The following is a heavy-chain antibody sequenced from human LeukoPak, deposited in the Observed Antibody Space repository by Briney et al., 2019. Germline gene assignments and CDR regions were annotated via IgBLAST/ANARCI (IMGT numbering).Heavy chain of an antibody. V-gene: IGHV3-30*18. Sequence: PGGSLRLSCVVSGFTISTHGIHWARQAPGKGLEWVAMISHDGSIEHYGDSVKGRLTISRDNSKNTLYLQMNSLRDEDTGVYYCAKDWGSSGWYNWFDPWGQGTLVTVSS. CDR3: AKDWGSSGWYNWFDP. CDR2: ISHDGSIE. J-gene: IGHJ5*02. CDR1: GFTISTHG. D-gene: IGHD6-19*01.